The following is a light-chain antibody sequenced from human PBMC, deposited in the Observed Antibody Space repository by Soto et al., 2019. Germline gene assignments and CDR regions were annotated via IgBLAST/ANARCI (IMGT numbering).Light chain of an antibody. CDR2: KAS. J-gene: IGKJ1*01. V-gene: IGKV1-5*03. CDR1: LNIDKW. CDR3: QQYNGDFSAS. Sequence: DIQMTQSPSTLSASVGDRVTLTCRASLNIDKWVAWYQQRPGKAPKLLIYKASSLETGVPSRFSGSGSGTEFTLTISSLQPDDFATYHCQQYNGDFSASFGQGTKLEIQ.